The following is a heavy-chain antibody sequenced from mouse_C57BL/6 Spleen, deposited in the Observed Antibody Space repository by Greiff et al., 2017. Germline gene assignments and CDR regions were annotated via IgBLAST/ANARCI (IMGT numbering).Heavy chain of an antibody. V-gene: IGHV5-17*01. Sequence: EVKVVESGGGLVKPGGSLKLSCAASGFTFSDYGMHWVRQAPEKGLEWVAYISSGSSTIYYADTVKGRFTISRDNAKNTLFLQMTSLRSEDKAMYYCARPGPGYYAMDYWGQGTSVTVSS. J-gene: IGHJ4*01. CDR1: GFTFSDYG. CDR3: ARPGPGYYAMDY. CDR2: ISSGSSTI.